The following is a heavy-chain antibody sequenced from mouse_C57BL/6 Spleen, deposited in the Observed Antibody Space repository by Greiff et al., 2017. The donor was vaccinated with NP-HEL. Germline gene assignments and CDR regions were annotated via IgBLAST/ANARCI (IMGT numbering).Heavy chain of an antibody. J-gene: IGHJ4*01. CDR2: INPNYGTT. CDR3: ARDNYSNYLGARDY. D-gene: IGHD2-5*01. Sequence: VQLKHSGPELVKPGASVKISCKASGYSFTDYNMNWVKQSNGKSLEWIGVINPNYGTTSYNQKFKGKATLTVDQSSSTAYMQLNSLTSEDSAVYYCARDNYSNYLGARDYWGQGTSVTVSS. V-gene: IGHV1-39*01. CDR1: GYSFTDYN.